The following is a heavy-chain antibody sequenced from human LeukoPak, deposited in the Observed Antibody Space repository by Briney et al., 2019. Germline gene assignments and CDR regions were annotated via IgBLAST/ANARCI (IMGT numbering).Heavy chain of an antibody. Sequence: GGSLRLSCAASGFTFSSYAMHWVRQAPGKGLEWVAVISYDGSNKYYADSVKGRFTISRDNSKNTLDLQMTGLRAEDTAVYYCARERGRGRDSPWFDYWGQGTLVTVSS. CDR1: GFTFSSYA. CDR3: ARERGRGRDSPWFDY. J-gene: IGHJ4*02. D-gene: IGHD1-26*01. V-gene: IGHV3-30*14. CDR2: ISYDGSNK.